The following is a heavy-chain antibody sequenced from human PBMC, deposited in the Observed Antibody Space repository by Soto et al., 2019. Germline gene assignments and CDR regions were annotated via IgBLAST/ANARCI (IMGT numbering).Heavy chain of an antibody. D-gene: IGHD1-1*01. Sequence: PSETLSLTCTVSSGSVSGGGHFWGWIRQPRGKGLELIGYMYQSGSTYYTPSLKSRATISGDTSDIQFSLRLRSVSAADTALYYCARGLDEYAFDIWGQGTMVTVSS. CDR1: SGSVSGGGHF. CDR3: ARGLDEYAFDI. CDR2: MYQSGST. J-gene: IGHJ3*02. V-gene: IGHV4-31*03.